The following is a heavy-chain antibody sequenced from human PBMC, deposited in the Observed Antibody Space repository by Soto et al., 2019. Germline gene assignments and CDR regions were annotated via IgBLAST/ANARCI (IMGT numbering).Heavy chain of an antibody. CDR2: IYSGHTT. CDR1: GFIVSSNQ. J-gene: IGHJ4*02. V-gene: IGHV3-66*01. D-gene: IGHD3-3*01. Sequence: EVQLVESGGGLVKPGGSLRLSCVASGFIVSSNQMSWVRQAPGKGLEWVSVIYSGHTTYYADSVEGRFTISRDDSKNTLYLQMNSLRVEDTAVYYCVRGPSDHKLRLVEWPYGDYWGQGALVTVSS. CDR3: VRGPSDHKLRLVEWPYGDY.